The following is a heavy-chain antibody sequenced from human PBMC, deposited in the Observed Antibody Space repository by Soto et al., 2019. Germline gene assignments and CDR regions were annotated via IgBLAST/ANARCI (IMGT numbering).Heavy chain of an antibody. D-gene: IGHD6-13*01. CDR1: GGSISTYY. CDR2: IDTSGNT. CDR3: ARYSSNWFQTEGMDV. Sequence: SATLSLTCTVSGGSISTYYWSWIRQPAGKGLEWIGRIDTSGNTNYNPSLKSRVTMSVDTSKKQFSLKLTSVTAADTAVYYCARYSSNWFQTEGMDVWGQGTTVTVSS. J-gene: IGHJ6*02. V-gene: IGHV4-4*07.